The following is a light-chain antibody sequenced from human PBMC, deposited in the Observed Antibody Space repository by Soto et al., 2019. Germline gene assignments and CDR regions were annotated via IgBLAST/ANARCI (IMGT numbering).Light chain of an antibody. Sequence: EIVLTQSPATLSLSPGERATLSCRASQSVSSYLAWYQQKPGQAPRLLIYDASNRATGIPARFSGSGSGTDFTLTISSLEPEDFAVYYCQQRNLWPWTFGQGTKVEIK. CDR2: DAS. V-gene: IGKV3-11*01. CDR3: QQRNLWPWT. CDR1: QSVSSY. J-gene: IGKJ1*01.